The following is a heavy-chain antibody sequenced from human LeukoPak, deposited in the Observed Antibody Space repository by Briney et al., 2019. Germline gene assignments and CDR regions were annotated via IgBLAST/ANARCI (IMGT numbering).Heavy chain of an antibody. CDR3: ARHLALVMPDY. CDR1: GGSISSSYW. D-gene: IGHD2-21*01. CDR2: IYHSGST. J-gene: IGHJ4*02. Sequence: SETLSLTCAVSGGSISSSYWWTWVRQPPGKGLEWVGEIYHSGSTNYNPSLKSRVTISIDKSNNQVSLKLSSVTVADTAVYYCARHLALVMPDYWGQGTLVTVSS. V-gene: IGHV4-4*02.